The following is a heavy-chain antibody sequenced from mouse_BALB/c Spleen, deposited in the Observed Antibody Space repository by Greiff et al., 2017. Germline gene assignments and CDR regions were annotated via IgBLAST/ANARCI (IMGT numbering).Heavy chain of an antibody. V-gene: IGHV1-4*01. CDR3: ARWLLRGWYFDV. Sequence: QVQLQQSGAELARPGASVKMSCTASGYTFTSYTMHWVKQRPGQGLEWIGYINPSSGYTNYNQKFKDKATLTADKSSSTAYMQLSSLTSEDSAVYYCARWLLRGWYFDVWGAGTTVTVSS. J-gene: IGHJ1*01. CDR2: INPSSGYT. CDR1: GYTFTSYT. D-gene: IGHD2-3*01.